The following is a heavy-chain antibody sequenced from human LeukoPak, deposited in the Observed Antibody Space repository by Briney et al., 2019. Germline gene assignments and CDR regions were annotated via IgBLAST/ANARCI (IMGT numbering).Heavy chain of an antibody. CDR3: ARTIAARAAAFDI. D-gene: IGHD6-6*01. J-gene: IGHJ3*02. Sequence: SETLSLTCTVSGGSISSYYWSWVRQPPGEGLEWIGYIYYSGSTNYNPSLKSRVTISVDTSKNQFSLKLSSVTAADTAVYYCARTIAARAAAFDIWGQGTMVTVSS. CDR2: IYYSGST. CDR1: GGSISSYY. V-gene: IGHV4-59*01.